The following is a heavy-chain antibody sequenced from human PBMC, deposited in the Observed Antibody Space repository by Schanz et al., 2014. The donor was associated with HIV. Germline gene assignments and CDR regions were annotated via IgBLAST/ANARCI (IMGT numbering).Heavy chain of an antibody. D-gene: IGHD3-22*01. V-gene: IGHV3-30*18. Sequence: QVQLVESGGGVVQPGRSLRLSCAASGFTFDSYGIHWVRQAPGKGLEWVAVISYDGTNKKFADSVKGRFTISRDNSKNSLSLLIKSLRAEDTAVYYCAKDRNYYDSRYRGKGNYYYYYGMDVWGQGTTVTVSS. J-gene: IGHJ6*02. CDR3: AKDRNYYDSRYRGKGNYYYYYGMDV. CDR1: GFTFDSYG. CDR2: ISYDGTNK.